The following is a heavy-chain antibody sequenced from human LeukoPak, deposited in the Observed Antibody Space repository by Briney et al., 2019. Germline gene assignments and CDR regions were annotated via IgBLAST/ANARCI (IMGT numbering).Heavy chain of an antibody. D-gene: IGHD3-22*01. Sequence: SETLSLTCAVYGGSFSGYYWSWIRQPPGKGLEWIGEINHSGSTNYNPSLKSRVTISVDTSKNQFSLKLSSVTAADTAVYYCARFTMIVVALDYWGQGTLVTVSS. CDR1: GGSFSGYY. CDR2: INHSGST. CDR3: ARFTMIVVALDY. J-gene: IGHJ4*02. V-gene: IGHV4-34*01.